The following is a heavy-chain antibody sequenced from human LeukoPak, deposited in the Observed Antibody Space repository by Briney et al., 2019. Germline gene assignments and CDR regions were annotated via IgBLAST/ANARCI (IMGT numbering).Heavy chain of an antibody. CDR3: ARDRTGIAARYFDY. CDR1: GFTFSSYS. D-gene: IGHD6-6*01. J-gene: IGHJ4*02. V-gene: IGHV3-21*01. CDR2: ISSSSSYI. Sequence: GGSLRLSCAASGFTFSSYSMNWVRQAPGKGPEWVSSISSSSSYIYYADSVKGRFTISRDNAKNSLYLQMNSLRAEDTAVYYCARDRTGIAARYFDYWGQGTLVTVSS.